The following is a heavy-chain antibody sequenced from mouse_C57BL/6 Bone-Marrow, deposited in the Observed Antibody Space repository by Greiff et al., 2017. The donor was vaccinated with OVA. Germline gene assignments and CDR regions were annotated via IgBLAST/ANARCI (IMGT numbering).Heavy chain of an antibody. J-gene: IGHJ2*01. V-gene: IGHV1-81*01. CDR2: IYPRSGNT. CDR1: GYTFTSYG. Sequence: SGAELARPGASVKLSCKASGYTFTSYGISWVKQRTGQGLEWIGEIYPRSGNTYYNDKFKGKATLTADKSSSTAYMELRSLTSEDSAVYFCARPYYGYGFDYWGRGTTLTVSS. CDR3: ARPYYGYGFDY. D-gene: IGHD2-9*01.